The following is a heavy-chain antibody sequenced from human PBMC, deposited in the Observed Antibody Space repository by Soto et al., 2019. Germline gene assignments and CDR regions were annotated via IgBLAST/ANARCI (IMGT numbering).Heavy chain of an antibody. CDR1: GFTFSSYA. D-gene: IGHD2-21*02. CDR3: AGDWEYYYGMDV. Sequence: EVQLLESGGGLVQPGGSLRLSCAASGFTFSSYAMSWVRQAPGKGLEWVSAISASGGSTYYADSVKGRFTISRDNSKNTLYLQMNSLRAEDTAVYYCAGDWEYYYGMDVWGQGTTVTVSS. CDR2: ISASGGST. V-gene: IGHV3-23*01. J-gene: IGHJ6*02.